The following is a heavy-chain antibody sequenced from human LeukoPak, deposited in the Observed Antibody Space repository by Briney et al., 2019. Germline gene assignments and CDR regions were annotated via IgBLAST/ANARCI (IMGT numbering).Heavy chain of an antibody. CDR2: IRYNGDNK. Sequence: PGGSLRLSCEASGFSFSDYGMHWVRQAPGKGLEWVAFIRYNGDNKYYADSVKGRFTVSRDSSQSTLYLQMNSLRVEDTAVYYCAKRVVIRSTDYFYYSIHVWGKGTTVTVSS. V-gene: IGHV3-30*02. CDR1: GFSFSDYG. D-gene: IGHD3-3*01. CDR3: AKRVVIRSTDYFYYSIHV. J-gene: IGHJ6*03.